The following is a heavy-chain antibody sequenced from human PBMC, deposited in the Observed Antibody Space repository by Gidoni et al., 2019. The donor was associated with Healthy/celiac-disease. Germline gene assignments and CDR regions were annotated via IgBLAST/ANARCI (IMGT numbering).Heavy chain of an antibody. Sequence: QVQLQESGPGLVKPSETLSLTCPVSGGSIRSYYLSWIRPPAGKGLEWIGRIDTSGSTNYNPALKSRVTMSVDTSKNQFSLKLRSVTAADTAVYYCARDLVGGIVVVPAASDAFDIWGQGTMVTVSS. CDR3: ARDLVGGIVVVPAASDAFDI. V-gene: IGHV4-4*07. D-gene: IGHD2-2*01. J-gene: IGHJ3*02. CDR2: IDTSGST. CDR1: GGSIRSYY.